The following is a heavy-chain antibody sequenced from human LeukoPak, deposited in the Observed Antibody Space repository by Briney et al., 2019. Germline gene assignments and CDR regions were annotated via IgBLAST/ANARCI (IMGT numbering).Heavy chain of an antibody. CDR1: GFTFSSYS. CDR2: MSSGSSYI. D-gene: IGHD6-13*01. J-gene: IGHJ5*02. Sequence: GGSLTLSCAVSGFTFSSYSMNWVRQAPGKGLEWVSSMSSGSSYIYYADSVKGRFTISRDNAKNSMYLQMNSRRAEDTAVDYCARDLRGSSWYEGRGNWFDPWGQGTLVTVSS. CDR3: ARDLRGSSWYEGRGNWFDP. V-gene: IGHV3-21*01.